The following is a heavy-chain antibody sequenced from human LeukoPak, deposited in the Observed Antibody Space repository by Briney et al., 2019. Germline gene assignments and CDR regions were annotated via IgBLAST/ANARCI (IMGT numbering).Heavy chain of an antibody. D-gene: IGHD3-10*01. CDR3: EKPHYGSGSYYTDDY. V-gene: IGHV3-23*01. J-gene: IGHJ4*02. CDR1: GFTFSSYA. Sequence: GGSPRLSCAASGFTFSSYAMIWVRQAPGKGLEWVSGVSGSGDTYYAASVKGRFTISRDNSKNTLYLQMNSLRGDDTAVYYCEKPHYGSGSYYTDDYWGQGTLVTVSS. CDR2: VSGSGDT.